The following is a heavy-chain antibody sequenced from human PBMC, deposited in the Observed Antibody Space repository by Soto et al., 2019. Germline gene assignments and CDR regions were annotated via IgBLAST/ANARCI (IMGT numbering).Heavy chain of an antibody. D-gene: IGHD1-1*01. V-gene: IGHV4-4*02. J-gene: IGHJ5*01. Sequence: PSETLSLTCTLSGGSVRAPDWWNWVRQSPDKGLEWIAEVHISGHSNYNPSLRSRVSASIDSSKNQFYLNLNSVSAADTAIYYCARVRQGCSANNCYFDPWGQGTQVTVSS. CDR3: ARVRQGCSANNCYFDP. CDR1: GGSVRAPDW. CDR2: VHISGHS.